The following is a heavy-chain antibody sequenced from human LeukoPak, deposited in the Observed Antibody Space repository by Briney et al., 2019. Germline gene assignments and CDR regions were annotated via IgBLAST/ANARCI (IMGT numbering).Heavy chain of an antibody. D-gene: IGHD3-10*01. CDR3: AKVIGFGEFTPFDY. V-gene: IGHV3-9*01. J-gene: IGHJ4*02. Sequence: GGSLRLSCAASGFTFDDYAMHWVRQAPGKGLEWVSGISRNSGSIGYADSVKGRFTISRDNAKNSLYLQMNSLRAEDTALYYCAKVIGFGEFTPFDYWGQETLVTVSS. CDR1: GFTFDDYA. CDR2: ISRNSGSI.